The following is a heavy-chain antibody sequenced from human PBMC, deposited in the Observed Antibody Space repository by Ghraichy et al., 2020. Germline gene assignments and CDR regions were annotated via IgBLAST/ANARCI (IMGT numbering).Heavy chain of an antibody. CDR2: IKRDGGEK. CDR3: ARGGSGGSFDN. Sequence: LSLTCAASGFTFSRYWMSWVRQAPGKGLEWVANIKRDGGEKYYVDSVKGRFTISRDNAKNSVYLQMNSLRAEDTAVYYCARGGSGGSFDNWGQGTLVTVSS. D-gene: IGHD2-15*01. V-gene: IGHV3-7*01. CDR1: GFTFSRYW. J-gene: IGHJ4*02.